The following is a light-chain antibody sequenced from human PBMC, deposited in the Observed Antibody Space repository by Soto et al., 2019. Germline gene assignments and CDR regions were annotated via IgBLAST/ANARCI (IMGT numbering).Light chain of an antibody. CDR3: QQHSNWPIT. V-gene: IGKV3-11*01. CDR1: QSVSSY. CDR2: DAS. Sequence: IVVRQSPATLSLCPGERATLSCRASQSVSSYLAWYQQKPGQAPRLLIYDASNRATGIPARFSGGGSATDFTLTISSLEPEDFAIYYCQQHSNWPITFGQGTLLEIK. J-gene: IGKJ5*01.